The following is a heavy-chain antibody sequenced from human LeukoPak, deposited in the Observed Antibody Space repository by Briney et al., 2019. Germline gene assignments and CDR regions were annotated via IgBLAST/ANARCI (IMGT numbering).Heavy chain of an antibody. CDR2: IKQDASEI. Sequence: PGGSLRLSCAASGFTFRSYWMSWVRQAPGKGLEWVTNIKQDASEIYYVDSVNGRFTISRDNAKNSLYLQMNSLRVEDTAVYYCARVRTESYYGMDVWGQGTTVTVSS. J-gene: IGHJ6*02. V-gene: IGHV3-7*04. CDR1: GFTFRSYW. D-gene: IGHD3/OR15-3a*01. CDR3: ARVRTESYYGMDV.